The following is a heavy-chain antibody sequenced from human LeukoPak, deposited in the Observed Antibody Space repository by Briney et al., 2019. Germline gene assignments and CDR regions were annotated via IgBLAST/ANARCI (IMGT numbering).Heavy chain of an antibody. J-gene: IGHJ6*02. Sequence: KSSETLSLTCTVSGGSISSGGYYWSWIRQHPGKGLECFGYIYYSGSTYYNPSLKSRVTISVVTSKNQFSLKLSSGTAADRAVYYCARDRADCSSTSCYGYYYYYGMDVWGQGTTVTVSS. CDR3: ARDRADCSSTSCYGYYYYYGMDV. V-gene: IGHV4-31*03. D-gene: IGHD2-2*01. CDR2: IYYSGST. CDR1: GGSISSGGYY.